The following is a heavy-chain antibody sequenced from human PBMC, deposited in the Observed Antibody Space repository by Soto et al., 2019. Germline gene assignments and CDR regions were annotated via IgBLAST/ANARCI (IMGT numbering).Heavy chain of an antibody. CDR1: GFTFSDYA. CDR2: IGTRDDS. Sequence: PGGSLRLSCAASGFTFSDYAMSWVRQAPGKGLEWVSAIGTRDDSFYADSVKGRFAISRDDSKNTLYLQMSSLRVEDTALYYCAKDLGSGWHHYNWFDPWGRGTLVTVSS. D-gene: IGHD6-25*01. J-gene: IGHJ5*02. V-gene: IGHV3-23*01. CDR3: AKDLGSGWHHYNWFDP.